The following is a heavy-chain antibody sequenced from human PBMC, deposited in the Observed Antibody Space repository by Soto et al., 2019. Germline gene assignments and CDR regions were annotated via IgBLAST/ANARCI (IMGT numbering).Heavy chain of an antibody. CDR1: GFTFSSYW. CDR3: ARSWPGAAAGFWVY. J-gene: IGHJ4*02. V-gene: IGHV3-7*01. CDR2: IKQDGSEK. Sequence: GGSLRLSCAASGFTFSSYWMSWVRQAPGKGLEWVANIKQDGSEKYYVDSVKGRFTISRDNAKNSLNLQMNSLRAEDTAVYYCARSWPGAAAGFWVYWGQGTLVTVSS. D-gene: IGHD6-13*01.